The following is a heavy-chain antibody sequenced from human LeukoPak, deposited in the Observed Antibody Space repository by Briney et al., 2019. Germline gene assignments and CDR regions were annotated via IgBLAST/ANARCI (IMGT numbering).Heavy chain of an antibody. CDR2: ISYDGSNK. Sequence: GGSLRLSCAASGFTFSSYAMHWVRQAPGKGLEWVAVISYDGSNKYYADSVKGRFTISRDNSKNTLYLQMNSLRAEDTAVYYCARADLYGSGRYYYYYYGMDVWGQGTTVTVSS. CDR3: ARADLYGSGRYYYYYYGMDV. CDR1: GFTFSSYA. V-gene: IGHV3-30*04. J-gene: IGHJ6*02. D-gene: IGHD3-10*01.